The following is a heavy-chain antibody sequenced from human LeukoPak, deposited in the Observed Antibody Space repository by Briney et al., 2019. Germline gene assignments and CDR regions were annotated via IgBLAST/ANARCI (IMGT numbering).Heavy chain of an antibody. CDR2: IRYDGSEK. Sequence: GGSLRLSCAASGFSFSSYGMHWVRQAPGKGLKWVSFIRYDGSEKYYADSVKGRFTISRDNSNNTVYLQMNSLRAEDTAVYYCARLEYCSGGSCYGNNWFDPWGQGTLVTVSS. V-gene: IGHV3-30*02. D-gene: IGHD2-15*01. CDR1: GFSFSSYG. CDR3: ARLEYCSGGSCYGNNWFDP. J-gene: IGHJ5*02.